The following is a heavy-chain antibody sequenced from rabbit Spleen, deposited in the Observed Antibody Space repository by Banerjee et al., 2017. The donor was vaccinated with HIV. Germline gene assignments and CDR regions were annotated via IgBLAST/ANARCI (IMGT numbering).Heavy chain of an antibody. CDR3: ARDAGRGDYIDGVFNL. J-gene: IGHJ4*01. CDR1: GVSFSSNW. D-gene: IGHD8-1*01. CDR2: IYAGSSGGT. V-gene: IGHV1S45*01. Sequence: QEQLEESGGGLVKPGASLTLTCTASGVSFSSNWICWVRQAPGKGLEWIACIYAGSSGGTYYASWAKGRFTISKTSSTTVTLQMTSLTVADTATYFCARDAGRGDYIDGVFNLWGQGTLVTVS.